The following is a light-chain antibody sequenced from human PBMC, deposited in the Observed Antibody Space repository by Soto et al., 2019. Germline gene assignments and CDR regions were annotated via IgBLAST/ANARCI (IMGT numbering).Light chain of an antibody. CDR3: SSYTSSSTLSTCV. Sequence: QSALTQPASVSGSPGQSITISCTGTSSDVGGYNYVSWYQHHPGKAPKLMIYDVSNRPSGVSNRFSGSKSGNTASLSISGLQAEDEADYYCSSYTSSSTLSTCVFGTGTKLTLL. CDR1: SSDVGGYNY. J-gene: IGLJ1*01. CDR2: DVS. V-gene: IGLV2-14*03.